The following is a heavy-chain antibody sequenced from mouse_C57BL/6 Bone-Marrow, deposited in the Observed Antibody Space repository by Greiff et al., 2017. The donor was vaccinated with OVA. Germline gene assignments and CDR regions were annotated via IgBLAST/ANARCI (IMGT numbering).Heavy chain of an antibody. CDR1: GYSITSGYY. V-gene: IGHV3-6*01. CDR2: ISYDGSN. Sequence: VQLKESGPGLVKPSQSLSLTCSVTGYSITSGYYWNWIRQFPGNKLEWMGYISYDGSNNYNPSLKNRISITRDTSKNQFFLKLNSVTTEDTATYYCARGGFTTGRFDYWGQGTTLTVSS. D-gene: IGHD1-1*01. CDR3: ARGGFTTGRFDY. J-gene: IGHJ2*01.